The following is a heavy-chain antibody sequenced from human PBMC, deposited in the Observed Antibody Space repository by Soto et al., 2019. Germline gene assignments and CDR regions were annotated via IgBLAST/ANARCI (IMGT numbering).Heavy chain of an antibody. CDR3: ARGPASSGPAAYYYFDY. D-gene: IGHD6-13*01. CDR2: TYYRSKWYN. V-gene: IGHV6-1*01. Sequence: SQTLSLTCAISGDSVSSNSAAWNWIRQSPSRGLEWLGRTYYRSKWYNDYAVSVKSRITINPDTSKNQFSLQLNSVTPEDTAVYYCARGPASSGPAAYYYFDYWGQGTLVTVSS. J-gene: IGHJ4*02. CDR1: GDSVSSNSAA.